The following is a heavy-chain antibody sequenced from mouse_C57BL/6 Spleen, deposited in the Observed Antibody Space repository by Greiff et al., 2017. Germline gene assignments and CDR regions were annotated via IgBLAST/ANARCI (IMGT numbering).Heavy chain of an antibody. CDR1: GYTFTSYT. J-gene: IGHJ4*01. D-gene: IGHD3-1*01. Sequence: VQLQESGAELARPGASVKMSCKASGYTFTSYTMHWVKQRPGQGLEWIGYINPSSGYTKYNQKFKDKATLTADKSSSTAYMQLSSLTSEDSAVYYCASPIRDYAMDYWGQGTSVTVSS. CDR2: INPSSGYT. V-gene: IGHV1-4*01. CDR3: ASPIRDYAMDY.